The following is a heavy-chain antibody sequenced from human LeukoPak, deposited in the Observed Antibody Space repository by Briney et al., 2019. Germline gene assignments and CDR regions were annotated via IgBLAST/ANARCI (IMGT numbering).Heavy chain of an antibody. J-gene: IGHJ4*02. CDR1: VITFSSSW. CDR3: ARDQPDPAGTGPRFDY. D-gene: IGHD6-13*01. CDR2: IKPDGSVK. V-gene: IGHV3-7*01. Sequence: PAGSLRLSCVASVITFSSSWMSWVRQAPGKGLGWVANIKPDGSVKYYADSVKGRLTVSRDNAENSLYLQMNSLRSEDTAVYYCARDQPDPAGTGPRFDYWGQGSLVTVSS.